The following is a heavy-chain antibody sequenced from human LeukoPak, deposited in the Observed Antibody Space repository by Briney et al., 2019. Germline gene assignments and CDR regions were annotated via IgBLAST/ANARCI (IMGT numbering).Heavy chain of an antibody. CDR3: AREWRGIDYYDSRERVYFDY. J-gene: IGHJ4*02. CDR1: GGSISSYY. V-gene: IGHV4-59*01. Sequence: PPETLSLTCTVSGGSISSYYWSWIRQPPGKGLEWIGYIYYSGSTNYNPSLKSRVTISVDTSKNQFSLKLSSVTAADTAVYYCAREWRGIDYYDSRERVYFDYWGQGTLVTVSS. D-gene: IGHD3-22*01. CDR2: IYYSGST.